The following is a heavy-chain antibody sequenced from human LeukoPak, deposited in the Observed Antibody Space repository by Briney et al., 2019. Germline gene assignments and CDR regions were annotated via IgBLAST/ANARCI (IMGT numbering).Heavy chain of an antibody. D-gene: IGHD2-2*01. Sequence: PGGSLSLSRAASGFPFRNYALSWVRQGPGKRLEWVSGISGSGGGTYYADSVKGRFTISRDNSKNTLYLQMNSLRAEDTAVYYCARASTSRGWVFASWAQETLVTVSS. CDR1: GFPFRNYA. V-gene: IGHV3-23*01. CDR2: ISGSGGGT. J-gene: IGHJ5*02. CDR3: ARASTSRGWVFAS.